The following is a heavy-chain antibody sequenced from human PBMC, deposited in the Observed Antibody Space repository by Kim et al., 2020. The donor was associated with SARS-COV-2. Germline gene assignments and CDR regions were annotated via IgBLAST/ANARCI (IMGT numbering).Heavy chain of an antibody. J-gene: IGHJ4*02. Sequence: GGSLRLSCAPSGFSVRNSYLAWVRQAPGKGLEWVSLTYSDGRTFYADSVKGRFTLSKDNSKDTLYLQMNSLGADDTALYYCARAGYYDSSGHYFDFPFDVWGQGTLVTVSS. CDR3: ARAGYYDSSGHYFDFPFDV. CDR2: TYSDGRT. CDR1: GFSVRNSY. D-gene: IGHD3-22*01. V-gene: IGHV3-66*01.